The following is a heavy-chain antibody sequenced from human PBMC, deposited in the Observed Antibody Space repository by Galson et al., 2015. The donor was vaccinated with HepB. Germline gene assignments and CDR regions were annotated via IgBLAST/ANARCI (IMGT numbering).Heavy chain of an antibody. D-gene: IGHD2-21*02. CDR2: VGSSGTT. CDR3: ARGRSAVTPKYFQL. V-gene: IGHV4-34*01. Sequence: ETLSLTCDVSGASFIGYYWTWIRQSQGKGFEWIGEVGSSGTTNYNPAFKSRVTISADTTKNQFSLVLASVTAADTASYFCARGRSAVTPKYFQLWGRGTQVTVSS. J-gene: IGHJ1*01. CDR1: GASFIGYY.